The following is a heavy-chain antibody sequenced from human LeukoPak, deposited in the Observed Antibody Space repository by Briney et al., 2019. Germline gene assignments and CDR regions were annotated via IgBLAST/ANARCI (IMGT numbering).Heavy chain of an antibody. D-gene: IGHD3-22*01. CDR3: ARGLGYYDSSGYYDGY. V-gene: IGHV4-34*01. CDR2: INHSGST. Sequence: PSETLSLTCAVYGGSFSGYYWSRIRQPPGKGLEWIGEINHSGSTNYNPSLKSRVTISVDTSKNQFSLKLSSVTAADTAVYYCARGLGYYDSSGYYDGYWGQGTLVTVSS. J-gene: IGHJ4*02. CDR1: GGSFSGYY.